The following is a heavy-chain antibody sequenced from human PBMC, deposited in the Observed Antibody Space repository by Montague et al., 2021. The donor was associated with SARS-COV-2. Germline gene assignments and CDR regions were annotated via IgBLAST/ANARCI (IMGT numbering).Heavy chain of an antibody. Sequence: SETLSLTCSVSGDSITNYYWSWIRQPPGKGLEWIGDIYYSGSTHYSPSLKSRVTISIDTSKEQFSLRVKSVTAADTAVYYCASGVGDYVSRFEIWGQGTPVIVSS. CDR3: ASGVGDYVSRFEI. CDR2: IYYSGST. D-gene: IGHD3-16*01. J-gene: IGHJ1*01. CDR1: GDSITNYY. V-gene: IGHV4-59*01.